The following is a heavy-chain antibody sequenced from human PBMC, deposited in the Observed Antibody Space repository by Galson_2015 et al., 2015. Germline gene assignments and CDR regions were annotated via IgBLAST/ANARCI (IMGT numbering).Heavy chain of an antibody. D-gene: IGHD4-17*01. V-gene: IGHV3-53*01. CDR1: GFTVISNY. Sequence: SLRLSCAASGFTVISNYMSGVRQAPGKGLEWVLDLYSGGNTFYADYVKGRFTISRNNSKNTLYLQMNNLKAEDTALYYCASQSDYVLDSWGQGTLVTVSS. J-gene: IGHJ4*02. CDR2: LYSGGNT. CDR3: ASQSDYVLDS.